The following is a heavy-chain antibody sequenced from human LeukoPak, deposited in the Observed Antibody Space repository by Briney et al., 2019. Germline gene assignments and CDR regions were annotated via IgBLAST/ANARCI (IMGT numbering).Heavy chain of an antibody. Sequence: SETLSLTCTVSGGSISSSSYYWGWIRQPPGKGLEWIGSIYYSGSTNYNPSLKSRVTISVDTSKNQFSLKLSSVTAADTAVYYCARDVVGATGDWGQGTLVTVSS. D-gene: IGHD1-26*01. V-gene: IGHV4-39*07. CDR3: ARDVVGATGD. J-gene: IGHJ4*02. CDR1: GGSISSSSYY. CDR2: IYYSGST.